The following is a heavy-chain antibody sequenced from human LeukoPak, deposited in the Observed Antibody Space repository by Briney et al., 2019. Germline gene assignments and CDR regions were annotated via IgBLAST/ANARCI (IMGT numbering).Heavy chain of an antibody. CDR3: AGGPGDYAY. J-gene: IGHJ4*02. D-gene: IGHD4-17*01. V-gene: IGHV4-59*01. Sequence: PSETLSLTCTVSGGSISSYYWSWIRQPPGKGLGWIGYIYYSGSTNYNPSLKSRVTISVDTSKNQFSLKLSSVTAADTAVYYCAGGPGDYAYWGQGTLVTVSS. CDR2: IYYSGST. CDR1: GGSISSYY.